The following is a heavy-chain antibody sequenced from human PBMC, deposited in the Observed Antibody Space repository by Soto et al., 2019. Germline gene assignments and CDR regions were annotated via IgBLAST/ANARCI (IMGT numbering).Heavy chain of an antibody. Sequence: GGSLRLSCAASGFTFSDYSMTWIRQAPGKGLEWLSHISSSGKTIYYADSVKGRFTISRDNAKNSLYLQMSSLGAEDTAVYSCARRSSSFDYWGQGTLVTAPQ. V-gene: IGHV3-11*01. CDR2: ISSSGKTI. CDR3: ARRSSSFDY. J-gene: IGHJ4*02. CDR1: GFTFSDYS.